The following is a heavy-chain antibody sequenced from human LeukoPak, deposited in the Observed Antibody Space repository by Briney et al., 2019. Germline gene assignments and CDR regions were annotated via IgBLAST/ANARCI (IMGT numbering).Heavy chain of an antibody. Sequence: GASVKVSCKASGYTFTSYGISWVRQAPGQGLEWMGWISAYNGNTNYARKLQGRVTMTTDTSTSTAYMELRSLRSDDTAVYYCAREVTIFGVVIFDYWGQGTLVTVSS. CDR3: AREVTIFGVVIFDY. CDR1: GYTFTSYG. D-gene: IGHD3-3*01. V-gene: IGHV1-18*01. CDR2: ISAYNGNT. J-gene: IGHJ4*02.